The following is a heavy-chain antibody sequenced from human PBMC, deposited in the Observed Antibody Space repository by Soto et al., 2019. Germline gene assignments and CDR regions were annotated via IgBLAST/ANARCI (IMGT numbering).Heavy chain of an antibody. D-gene: IGHD6-13*01. J-gene: IGHJ5*02. CDR2: IIPIFGTA. V-gene: IGHV1-69*01. CDR1: GGTFSSYA. Sequence: VSCKASGGTFSSYAISWVRQAPGQGLEWMGGIIPIFGTANYAQKFQGRVTITADESTSTAYMELSSLRSEDTAVYYCAYSSRWYNWFDPWGQGTLVTVSS. CDR3: AYSSRWYNWFDP.